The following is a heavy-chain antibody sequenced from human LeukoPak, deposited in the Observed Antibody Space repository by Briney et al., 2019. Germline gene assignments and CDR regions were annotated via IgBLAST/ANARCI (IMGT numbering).Heavy chain of an antibody. CDR1: GYSISSAYY. CDR2: IYHSGSS. V-gene: IGHV4-38-2*02. D-gene: IGHD3-10*01. J-gene: IGHJ5*02. Sequence: PSETLSLTCIVSGYSISSAYYWGWIRQPPGKGLEWIGSIYHSGSSNYNPSLKSRVTISVDTSKNQFSLKLSSVTAADTAVYYCARGGLLWFGESNQNWFDPWGQGTLVTVSS. CDR3: ARGGLLWFGESNQNWFDP.